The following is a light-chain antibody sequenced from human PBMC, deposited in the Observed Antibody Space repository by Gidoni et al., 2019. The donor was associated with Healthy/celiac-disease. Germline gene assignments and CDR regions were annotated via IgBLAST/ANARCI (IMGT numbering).Light chain of an antibody. Sequence: SYELTQPPSVSVSPGQTASITCSGDKLGDQYACWYQQKPCQSPVLVIYQDSKRPSGIPERFSGSTSGNTATLTISGTQAMDEADYYCQAWDSSTVVFGGGTKLTVL. CDR2: QDS. CDR3: QAWDSSTVV. CDR1: KLGDQY. V-gene: IGLV3-1*01. J-gene: IGLJ2*01.